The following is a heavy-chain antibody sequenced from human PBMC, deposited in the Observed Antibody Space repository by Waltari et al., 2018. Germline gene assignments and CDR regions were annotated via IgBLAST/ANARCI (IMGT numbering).Heavy chain of an antibody. J-gene: IGHJ2*01. CDR1: GFTLSSDW. CDR3: ARGRYGGNDL. V-gene: IGHV3-74*01. Sequence: EVELVESGGGLVQPGGSMRLSCGASGFTLSSDWMNWVRQAPGKGLVWVSRMSRDGSTINYADSVRGRFTISRDNAKNTLFLQRNSLRVEDTAVYYCARGRYGGNDLWGRGTLVTVSS. D-gene: IGHD2-15*01. CDR2: MSRDGSTI.